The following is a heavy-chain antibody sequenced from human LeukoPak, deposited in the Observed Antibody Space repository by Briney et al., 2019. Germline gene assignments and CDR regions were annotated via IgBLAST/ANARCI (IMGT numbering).Heavy chain of an antibody. CDR2: IYHSGST. Sequence: SETLSLTCAVSGYSISSGYYWGWIRQAPGKGLEWIGSIYHSGSTYYNPSLKSRVTISVVTSKNQFSLRLTSVTAADTAVYYCARHVGNSGYAPFDYWGQGTLVTVSS. V-gene: IGHV4-38-2*01. D-gene: IGHD5-12*01. J-gene: IGHJ4*02. CDR1: GYSISSGYY. CDR3: ARHVGNSGYAPFDY.